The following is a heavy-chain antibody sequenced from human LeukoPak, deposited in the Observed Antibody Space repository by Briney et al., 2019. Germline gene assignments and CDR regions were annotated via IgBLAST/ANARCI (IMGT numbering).Heavy chain of an antibody. CDR2: INHSGST. CDR1: GGSFSGYY. CDR3: ARDYYGSGIQYYYMDV. V-gene: IGHV4-34*01. Sequence: SETLSLTCAVYGGSFSGYYWSWIRQPPGKGLEWIGEINHSGSTNYNPSLKSRVTISVDTSKNQFSLKLSSVTAADTAVYYCARDYYGSGIQYYYMDVWGKGTTVTISS. J-gene: IGHJ6*03. D-gene: IGHD3-10*01.